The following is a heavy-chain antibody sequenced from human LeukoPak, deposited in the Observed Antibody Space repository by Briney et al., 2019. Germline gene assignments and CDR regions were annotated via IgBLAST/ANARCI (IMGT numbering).Heavy chain of an antibody. J-gene: IGHJ4*02. CDR2: IIPIFGTA. V-gene: IGHV1-69*01. D-gene: IGHD4-23*01. Sequence: SVKVSCKASGGTFSYYAVNWVRQAPGQGLEWMGGIIPIFGTAHYAQKFQGRVTITADESTSTAYMQLSSLRSDDTAVYYCARGWIAETTVVTPYNYWGQGTLVTVSS. CDR3: ARGWIAETTVVTPYNY. CDR1: GGTFSYYA.